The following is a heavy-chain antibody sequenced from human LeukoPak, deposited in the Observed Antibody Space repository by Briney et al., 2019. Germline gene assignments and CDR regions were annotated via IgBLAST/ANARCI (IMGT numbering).Heavy chain of an antibody. CDR2: IDPSDSYT. V-gene: IGHV5-10-1*01. D-gene: IGHD3-22*01. CDR1: GYSFTSYW. Sequence: GESLKISFKGAGYSFTSYWITWVRPMPGKGREWMGTIDPSDSYTNYSPSFQGHVTISADKSISTAYLQWSSLKASDTAMYYCAYAVGDYDSFDYWGQGTLVTVSS. J-gene: IGHJ4*02. CDR3: AYAVGDYDSFDY.